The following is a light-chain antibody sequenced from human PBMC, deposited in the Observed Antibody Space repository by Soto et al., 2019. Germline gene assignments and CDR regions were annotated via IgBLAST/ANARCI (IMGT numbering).Light chain of an antibody. CDR1: SSDVGGYNY. Sequence: QSALTQPPSASGSPGQSVTISCTGTSSDVGGYNYVSWYQQHPDKAPKLLIYEVSKRPSGVPDRFSGSKSGNTASLTVSGLQAEDEADYYCSSYVGSSNFRVFGTGTKLTVL. J-gene: IGLJ1*01. CDR3: SSYVGSSNFRV. V-gene: IGLV2-8*01. CDR2: EVS.